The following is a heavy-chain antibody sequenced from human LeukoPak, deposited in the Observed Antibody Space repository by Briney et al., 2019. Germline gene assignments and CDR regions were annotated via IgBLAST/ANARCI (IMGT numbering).Heavy chain of an antibody. CDR3: ARDGRCSGGSCYSEAFDI. CDR2: ISAYNGNT. D-gene: IGHD2-15*01. J-gene: IGHJ3*02. Sequence: ASVKVSCKASGYTFTSYGISWVRQAPGQGLEWMGWISAYNGNTNYAQTLQGRVTMTTDTSTSTAYMELRSLRSDDTAVYYCARDGRCSGGSCYSEAFDIWGQGTMVTVSS. CDR1: GYTFTSYG. V-gene: IGHV1-18*01.